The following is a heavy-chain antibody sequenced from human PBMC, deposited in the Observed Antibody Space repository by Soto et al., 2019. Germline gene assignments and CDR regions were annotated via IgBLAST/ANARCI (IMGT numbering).Heavy chain of an antibody. CDR1: GCTFSTYA. CDR2: ISYDGSNK. D-gene: IGHD3-22*01. J-gene: IGHJ4*02. V-gene: IGHV3-30-3*01. Sequence: GGSLRLSCAASGCTFSTYAMHWVRQAPGKGLEWVAVISYDGSNKYYADSVKGRFTISRDNSKNTLYLHMNSVRAEETAVYYFARSHCSYRSGYRAPPLYLGQGTLDTVSS. CDR3: ARSHCSYRSGYRAPPLY.